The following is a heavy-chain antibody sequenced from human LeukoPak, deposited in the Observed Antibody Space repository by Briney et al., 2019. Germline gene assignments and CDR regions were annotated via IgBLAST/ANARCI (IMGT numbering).Heavy chain of an antibody. CDR2: ISYTGSA. J-gene: IGHJ5*02. Sequence: SETLSLTCTVSGGYINSHYWGWIRQPPGKVLEYIGYISYTGSAIYSPSLESRVTISIDTSKKQFSLNLRSVNTADTAVYYCARKESSIELGGWFDPWGQGILVTVSS. D-gene: IGHD2-2*01. V-gene: IGHV4-59*11. CDR3: ARKESSIELGGWFDP. CDR1: GGYINSHY.